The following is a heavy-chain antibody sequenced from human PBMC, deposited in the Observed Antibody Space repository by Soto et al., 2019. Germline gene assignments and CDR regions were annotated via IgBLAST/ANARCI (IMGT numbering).Heavy chain of an antibody. Sequence: QVQLVESGGGVVQPGRSLRLSCAASGFTFSSYGMHWVRQAPGKGLEWVAVISYDGSNKYYADSVKGRFTISRDNSKNTLYLQMNRLRAEDTAVYYCAKDRSLYDYDGSGSYTNLDYWGQGTLVTVSS. CDR3: AKDRSLYDYDGSGSYTNLDY. V-gene: IGHV3-30*18. CDR2: ISYDGSNK. CDR1: GFTFSSYG. J-gene: IGHJ4*02. D-gene: IGHD3-10*01.